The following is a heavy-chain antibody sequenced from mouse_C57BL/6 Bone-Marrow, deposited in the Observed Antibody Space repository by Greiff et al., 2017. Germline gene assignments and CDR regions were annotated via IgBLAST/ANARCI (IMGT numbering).Heavy chain of an antibody. J-gene: IGHJ2*01. V-gene: IGHV1-81*01. CDR3: ARASFITTVVVFDY. Sequence: VKLQESGAELARPGASVKLSCKASGYTFTSYGISWVKQRTGQGLEWIGEIYPRSGNTYYNEKFKGKATRTADKSSSTAYMELRSLTSEDSAVYFCARASFITTVVVFDYWGQGTTLTVSS. CDR1: GYTFTSYG. D-gene: IGHD1-1*01. CDR2: IYPRSGNT.